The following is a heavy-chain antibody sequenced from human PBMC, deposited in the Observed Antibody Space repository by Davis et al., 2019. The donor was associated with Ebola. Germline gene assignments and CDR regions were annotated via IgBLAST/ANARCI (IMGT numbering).Heavy chain of an antibody. CDR1: GGSMSGHY. Sequence: MPSETLSLTCAVSGGSMSGHYWSWIRQPPGRGLEWIGYIYNSGGTKYNPSLRSRVTMSVDTSKNQFSLKLSSVTAADTAVYYCARGVVEENWFDPWGQGTLVTVSS. J-gene: IGHJ5*02. V-gene: IGHV4-59*11. D-gene: IGHD2-2*01. CDR3: ARGVVEENWFDP. CDR2: IYNSGGT.